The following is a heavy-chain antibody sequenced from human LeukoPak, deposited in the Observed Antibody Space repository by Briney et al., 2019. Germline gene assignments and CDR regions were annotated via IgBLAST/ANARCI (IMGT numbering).Heavy chain of an antibody. CDR3: ASLAVAGTFYYYYYMDV. J-gene: IGHJ6*03. Sequence: SETLSLTCTVSGGSISSSSYYWGWIRQLPGKGLEWIGSIYYSGSTYYNPSLKSRVTISVDTSKNQFSLKLSSVTAADTAVYYCASLAVAGTFYYYYYMDVWGKGTTVTVSS. CDR1: GGSISSSSYY. CDR2: IYYSGST. V-gene: IGHV4-39*07. D-gene: IGHD6-19*01.